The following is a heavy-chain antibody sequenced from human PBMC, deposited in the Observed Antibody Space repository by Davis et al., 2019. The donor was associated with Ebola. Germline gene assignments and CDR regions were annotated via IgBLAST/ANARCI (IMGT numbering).Heavy chain of an antibody. CDR3: VRDYLFAFDS. V-gene: IGHV3-48*02. CDR2: INTRGDAR. CDR1: GSTFTSYS. D-gene: IGHD3-10*02. J-gene: IGHJ4*02. Sequence: PGGSLRLSCVTSGSTFTSYSFNWNSQTPGKGLEWIAHINTRGDARVYADSVRGRFTISRDDAANSLSLQMDSLKHEDTAVYYCVRDYLFAFDSWGQGTPVTVSS.